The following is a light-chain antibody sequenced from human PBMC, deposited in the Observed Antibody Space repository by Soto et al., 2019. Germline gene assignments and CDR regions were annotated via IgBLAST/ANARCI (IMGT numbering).Light chain of an antibody. V-gene: IGKV1-12*01. CDR1: QSITNW. Sequence: DIQMTQSPSSVSASVGDRVTITCRASQSITNWLAWYQQQPGKAPKLPISAASTLQSGVPSRFSGSGSGTDFTLAITSLQPEDFATYFCQQSYSFPLTFGGGTKVDIK. CDR3: QQSYSFPLT. J-gene: IGKJ4*01. CDR2: AAS.